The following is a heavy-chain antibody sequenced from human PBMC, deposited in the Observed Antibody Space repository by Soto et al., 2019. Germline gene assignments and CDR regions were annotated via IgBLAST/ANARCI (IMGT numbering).Heavy chain of an antibody. J-gene: IGHJ4*02. V-gene: IGHV3-30*18. CDR1: GFTFSSYG. CDR3: SKPVRPNYDFWSGSHPPLDY. D-gene: IGHD3-3*01. Sequence: GSLRLSCAASGFTFSSYGMHWVRQAPGKGLEWVAVISYDGSNKYYADYMKGRFTISRDNSKNTLYLQINSLRAEDTAVYFCSKPVRPNYDFWSGSHPPLDYWGQGTLVTVSS. CDR2: ISYDGSNK.